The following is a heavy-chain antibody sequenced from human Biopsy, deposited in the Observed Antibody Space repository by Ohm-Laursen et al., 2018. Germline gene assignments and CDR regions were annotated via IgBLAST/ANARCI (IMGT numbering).Heavy chain of an antibody. CDR2: IRYSGNT. V-gene: IGHV4-31*11. Sequence: TLSLTCAVSGVSINTGGYYWTWIRQHPGTGLEWIGYIRYSGNTLYNPSLKSRLTISVDTSRNQFSLKLTSVTAADTALYYCTRAGGGKIYGLWGQGTRVTVSS. J-gene: IGHJ4*02. CDR3: TRAGGGKIYGL. CDR1: GVSINTGGYY. D-gene: IGHD3-16*01.